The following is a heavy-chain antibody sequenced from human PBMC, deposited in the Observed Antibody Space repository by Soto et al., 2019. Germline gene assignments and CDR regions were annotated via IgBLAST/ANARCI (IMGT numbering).Heavy chain of an antibody. D-gene: IGHD3-3*01. CDR2: ISYDGSNK. CDR3: ARNLNYDFWSGYFA. J-gene: IGHJ6*02. Sequence: SLRLSCAASGFTFSSYAMHWVRQAPGKELEWVAVISYDGSNKYYADSVKGRFTISRDISKNTLYLQMNSLRAEDTVVYYCARNLNYDFWSGYFAWGQGTTVTVSS. CDR1: GFTFSSYA. V-gene: IGHV3-30-3*01.